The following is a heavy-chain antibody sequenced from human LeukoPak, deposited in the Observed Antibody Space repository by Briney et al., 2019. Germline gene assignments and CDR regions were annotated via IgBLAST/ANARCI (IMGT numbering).Heavy chain of an antibody. V-gene: IGHV1-69*04. D-gene: IGHD5-24*01. CDR2: IIPILSIA. CDR1: GGTFSSYA. CDR3: ARDLGDGYNRGYYFDY. Sequence: ASVKVSCKASGGTFSSYAISWVRQAPGQGLEWMGRIIPILSIANYAQKFQGRVTITADKSTSTAYMELSSLRSEDTAVYYCARDLGDGYNRGYYFDYWGQGTLVTVSS. J-gene: IGHJ4*02.